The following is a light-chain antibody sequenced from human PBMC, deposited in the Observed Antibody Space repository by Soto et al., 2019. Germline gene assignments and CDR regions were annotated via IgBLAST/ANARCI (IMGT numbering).Light chain of an antibody. V-gene: IGLV2-14*01. CDR2: EVG. CDR3: SSYVAGDILL. CDR1: SSDVGAFNY. Sequence: QSALTQPASVSGSPGQSITISCTGTSSDVGAFNYVSWYLQYPGKAPKLMIYEVGNRPSGVSNRFSGSKSGNTASLTISGLQAEDEADYYSSSYVAGDILLFGGGTKLTVL. J-gene: IGLJ2*01.